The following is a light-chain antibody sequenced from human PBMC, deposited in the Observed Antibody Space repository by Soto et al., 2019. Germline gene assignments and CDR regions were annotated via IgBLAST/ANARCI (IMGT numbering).Light chain of an antibody. J-gene: IGKJ1*01. CDR2: DAS. CDR3: QQYGDSLLT. Sequence: EVVFTQSPVTLSLSPGEGATLSCRASQIVTGDYLAWYQQKPGQAPRLLMYDASTRATGIPDRFSGSGSGTDFTLIISRLEPEDFAVYYCQQYGDSLLTFGQGTKVDIK. V-gene: IGKV3-20*01. CDR1: QIVTGDY.